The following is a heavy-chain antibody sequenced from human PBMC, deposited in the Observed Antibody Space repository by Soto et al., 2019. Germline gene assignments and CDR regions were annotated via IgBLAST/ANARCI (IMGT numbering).Heavy chain of an antibody. V-gene: IGHV1-46*01. D-gene: IGHD3-22*01. CDR1: GYTFTSYY. J-gene: IGHJ6*02. CDR2: INPSGGST. CDR3: ARDYDSSGSDYYYGMDV. Sequence: ASVKVSCKASGYTFTSYYMHWVRQAPGQGLEWMGIINPSGGSTSYAQKFQGRVTMTRDTSTSTVYMELSSLRSEDTAVYYCARDYDSSGSDYYYGMDVWGQGTTVTVSS.